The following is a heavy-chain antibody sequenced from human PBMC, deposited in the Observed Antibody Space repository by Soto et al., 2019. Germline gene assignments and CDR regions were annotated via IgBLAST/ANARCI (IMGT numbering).Heavy chain of an antibody. Sequence: GASVKVSCKASGDTLRTYAISWVRQAPGQGLEWMGGVIPFFGTTNYAQNFQDRVTITADESTSTAYMELSSLRFEDTAMYYCARGATAQDSFDYWGQGTPVTVSS. J-gene: IGHJ4*02. CDR3: ARGATAQDSFDY. CDR2: VIPFFGTT. V-gene: IGHV1-69*13. D-gene: IGHD5-18*01. CDR1: GDTLRTYA.